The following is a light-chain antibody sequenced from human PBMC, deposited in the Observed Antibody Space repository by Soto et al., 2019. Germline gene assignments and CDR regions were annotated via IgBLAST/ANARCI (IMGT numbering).Light chain of an antibody. V-gene: IGKV1-33*01. J-gene: IGKJ1*01. CDR3: QQYDNFPRT. CDR2: DAS. Sequence: DIQMTQSPSSLSASVGDRVTITCQASQDISNFLNWYQQKPGQAPKVLIFDASNLKTGVPSRFSGAGSGTHFSVTISSLQPEDIATYYCQQYDNFPRTFGQGTTVEIK. CDR1: QDISNF.